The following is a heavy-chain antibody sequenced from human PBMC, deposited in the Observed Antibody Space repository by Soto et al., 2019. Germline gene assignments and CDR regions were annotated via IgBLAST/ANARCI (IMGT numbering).Heavy chain of an antibody. CDR1: GFTFSRHS. CDR2: IKQDGSEK. D-gene: IGHD2-2*01. Sequence: PGGSLRLSCAASGFTFSRHSMNWVRQAPGKELEWVANIKQDGSEKYYVDSVKGRFTISRDNAKNSLYLLMNSLRAEDTAVYYCAKNNRYCSSTNCFVFDYWGQGTLDTVSS. CDR3: AKNNRYCSSTNCFVFDY. J-gene: IGHJ4*02. V-gene: IGHV3-7*01.